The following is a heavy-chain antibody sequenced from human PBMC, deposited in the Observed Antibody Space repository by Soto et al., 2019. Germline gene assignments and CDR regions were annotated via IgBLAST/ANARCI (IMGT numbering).Heavy chain of an antibody. CDR1: GGTFSSYA. J-gene: IGHJ5*02. CDR2: IIPILGTA. Sequence: SVKVSCKASGGTFSSYAMSWVRQAPGQGLEWMGGIIPILGTANYAQKFQGRVTITADESTSTAYMELSSLRSEDTAVYYCARETYCSSTSCYPPDPWGQGTLVTVSS. CDR3: ARETYCSSTSCYPPDP. D-gene: IGHD2-2*01. V-gene: IGHV1-69*13.